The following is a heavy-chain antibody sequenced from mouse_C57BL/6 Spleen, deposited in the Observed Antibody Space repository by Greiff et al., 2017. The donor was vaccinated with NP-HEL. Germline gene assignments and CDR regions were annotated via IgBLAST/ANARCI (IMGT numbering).Heavy chain of an antibody. J-gene: IGHJ2*01. CDR3: ARIIYYDPTEDY. CDR1: GYTFTSYT. D-gene: IGHD2-4*01. Sequence: QVQLQQSGAELARPGASVKMSCKASGYTFTSYTMHWVKQRPGQGLEWIGYINPSSGYTKYNQKFKDKATLTADKSSSTAYMQLSSLTSEDSAVYYCARIIYYDPTEDYWGQGTTLTVSS. CDR2: INPSSGYT. V-gene: IGHV1-4*01.